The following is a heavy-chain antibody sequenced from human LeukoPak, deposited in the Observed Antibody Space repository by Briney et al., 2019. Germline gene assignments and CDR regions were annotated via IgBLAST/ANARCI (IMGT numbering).Heavy chain of an antibody. CDR1: GYTFTSYD. D-gene: IGHD3-22*01. CDR3: VSPRGYYDSSGYYYMNAFDI. Sequence: ASVKVSCKASGYTFTSYDINWVRQATGQGLEWMGWMNPNSGNTGYAQKFQGRVTMTRNTSISTAYMELSSLRSEDTAVYYCVSPRGYYDSSGYYYMNAFDIWGQGTMVTVSS. V-gene: IGHV1-8*01. J-gene: IGHJ3*02. CDR2: MNPNSGNT.